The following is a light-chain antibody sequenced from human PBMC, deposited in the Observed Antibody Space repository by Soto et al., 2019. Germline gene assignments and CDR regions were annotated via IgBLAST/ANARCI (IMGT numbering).Light chain of an antibody. Sequence: QTVVTQESSLTVSPGGTVTLTCGSSTGAVTSGHYPYWFQQEPGQVPRTLIHDTSNKHSWTPARFSGSLLGGKAALTLSGAQPEDEADYYCLLFYNGVGVFGGGTKLTVL. V-gene: IGLV7-46*01. CDR2: DTS. J-gene: IGLJ2*01. CDR1: TGAVTSGHY. CDR3: LLFYNGVGV.